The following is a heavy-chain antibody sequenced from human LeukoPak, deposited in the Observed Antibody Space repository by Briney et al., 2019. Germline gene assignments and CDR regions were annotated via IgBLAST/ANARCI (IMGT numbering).Heavy chain of an antibody. J-gene: IGHJ4*02. V-gene: IGHV4-31*03. CDR1: GDSITSGAYY. CDR2: IYYSGST. CDR3: ARDRTGAGLDY. Sequence: SQTLSLTCTVSGDSITSGAYYWSWVRQYPGKGLEWIGYIYYSGSTYYNPSLKSRVTISVDTSKNQFSLKLSSLTAADTAVYYCARDRTGAGLDYWGQGTLVTVSS. D-gene: IGHD1-14*01.